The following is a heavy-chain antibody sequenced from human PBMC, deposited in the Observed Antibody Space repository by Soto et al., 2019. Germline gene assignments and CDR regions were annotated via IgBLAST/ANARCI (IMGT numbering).Heavy chain of an antibody. J-gene: IGHJ6*02. CDR3: ARDDSHYDFWSGYPKPYYYYNGMDV. CDR1: VVMFSSYW. CDR2: RKQDGSEK. Sequence: GGSLRLCCAASVVMFSSYWMSWGRQAPGMGLEWVANRKQDGSEKYYVDSVKGRFTIARDNAKNSLYLQMDSLRAEDTAVYYCARDDSHYDFWSGYPKPYYYYNGMDVWGQGTTVTVSS. D-gene: IGHD3-3*01. V-gene: IGHV3-7*03.